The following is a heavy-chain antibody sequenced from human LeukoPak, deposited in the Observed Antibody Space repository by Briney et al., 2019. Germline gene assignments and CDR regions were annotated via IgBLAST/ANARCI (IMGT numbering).Heavy chain of an antibody. J-gene: IGHJ4*02. CDR1: GYTFTSFG. CDR2: IGAYNGDT. Sequence: ASVKVPCKPSGYTFTSFGISWVRQAPGQGLEWMGWIGAYNGDTNYAQKFQGRVTMTTDTSTSTAYMDLRSLRSDDTAVYYCTRDHCRGDNCPSFDYWGQGTLVTVSS. V-gene: IGHV1-18*04. D-gene: IGHD2-15*01. CDR3: TRDHCRGDNCPSFDY.